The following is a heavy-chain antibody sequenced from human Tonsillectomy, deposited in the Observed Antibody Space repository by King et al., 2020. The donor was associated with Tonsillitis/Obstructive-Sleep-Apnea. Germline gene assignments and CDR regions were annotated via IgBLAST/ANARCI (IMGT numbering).Heavy chain of an antibody. CDR1: GFTFSHYT. V-gene: IGHV3-21*01. J-gene: IGHJ1*01. CDR2: ISSSSSYI. CDR3: ARDLESNWNFGYFEH. Sequence: VQLVESGGGLVKPGGSLRLSCAASGFTFSHYTMNWVRQAPGKGLEWVSSISSSSSYIFYADSVKGRFTISRDNAKNSLYLQMNSLRAEDTAVYYCARDLESNWNFGYFEHWGQGTLVTVSS. D-gene: IGHD1-7*01.